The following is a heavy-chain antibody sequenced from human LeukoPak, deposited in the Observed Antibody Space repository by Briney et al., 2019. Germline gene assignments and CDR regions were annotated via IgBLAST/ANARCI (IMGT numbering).Heavy chain of an antibody. J-gene: IGHJ5*02. Sequence: GESLKISCKGSGYSFTSYWIGWVRQMPGKGLEWMGIIYAGDSDTRYSPSFQGQVTISVDRSISTAYLQWSSLKASDTAMYYCARLGCSTTSCYRLNWFDPWSQGTLVTVSS. D-gene: IGHD2-2*01. V-gene: IGHV5-51*01. CDR1: GYSFTSYW. CDR3: ARLGCSTTSCYRLNWFDP. CDR2: IYAGDSDT.